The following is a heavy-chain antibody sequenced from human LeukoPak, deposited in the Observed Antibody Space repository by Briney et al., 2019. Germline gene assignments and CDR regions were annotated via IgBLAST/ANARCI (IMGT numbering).Heavy chain of an antibody. CDR1: GYTFTSYG. J-gene: IGHJ4*02. V-gene: IGHV1-18*01. Sequence: VASVKVSCKASGYTFTSYGISWVRQAPGQGLEWMGWISAYNGNTNYAQKLQGRVTMTTDTSTSTAYMELRSLRSDDTAVYYCARDIGMITGTTDYYFDYWGQGTLVTVSS. D-gene: IGHD1-7*01. CDR3: ARDIGMITGTTDYYFDY. CDR2: ISAYNGNT.